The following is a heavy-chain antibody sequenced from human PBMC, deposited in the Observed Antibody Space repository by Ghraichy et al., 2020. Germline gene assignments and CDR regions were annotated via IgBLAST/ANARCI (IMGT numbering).Heavy chain of an antibody. D-gene: IGHD5-18*01. Sequence: GGSLRLSCAASGFTFSSYAMSWVRQAPGKGLEWVSAISGSGGSTNYADSVKGRFTISRDNSKNTLYLQMNSLRAEDTAVYYCAKDEGGYSYGLDYWGQGTLVTVSS. CDR1: GFTFSSYA. CDR2: ISGSGGST. CDR3: AKDEGGYSYGLDY. J-gene: IGHJ4*02. V-gene: IGHV3-23*01.